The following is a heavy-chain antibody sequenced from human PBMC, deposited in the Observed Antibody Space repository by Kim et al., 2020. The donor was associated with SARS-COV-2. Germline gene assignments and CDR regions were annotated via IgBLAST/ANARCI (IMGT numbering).Heavy chain of an antibody. Sequence: SYAQKFQGRVTMTRDTSTSTVYMELSSLRSEDTAVYYCARDLPLSAAAGTWGQGTLVTVSS. CDR3: ARDLPLSAAAGT. J-gene: IGHJ5*02. V-gene: IGHV1-46*01. D-gene: IGHD6-13*01.